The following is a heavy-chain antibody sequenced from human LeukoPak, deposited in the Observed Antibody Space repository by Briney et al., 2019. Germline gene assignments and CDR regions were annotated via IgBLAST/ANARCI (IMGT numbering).Heavy chain of an antibody. Sequence: PGGSLRRSCAASGFTFSSYSMNWVRQAPGKGLEWVSYISSSSSTIYYADSVKGRFTISRDNAKNSLYLQMNSLRAEDTAVYYCARDHKGDGYKIGAFDIWGQGTMVTVSS. CDR1: GFTFSSYS. D-gene: IGHD5-24*01. J-gene: IGHJ3*02. CDR2: ISSSSSTI. V-gene: IGHV3-48*01. CDR3: ARDHKGDGYKIGAFDI.